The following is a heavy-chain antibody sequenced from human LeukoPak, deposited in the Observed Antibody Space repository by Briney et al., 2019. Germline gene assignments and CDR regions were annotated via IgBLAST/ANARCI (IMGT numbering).Heavy chain of an antibody. D-gene: IGHD3-22*01. J-gene: IGHJ3*02. Sequence: SLSLSLARTVAAASISSSSYYSGWVRQPPGKGLEWIVYIYYSGCTNYNPSLKSRVTISVDTSKTQFSLKRSSVTAADTAVYYCARAGYDSSGGAFDIWGQGTMVTVSS. V-gene: IGHV4-61*05. CDR1: AASISSSSYY. CDR2: IYYSGCT. CDR3: ARAGYDSSGGAFDI.